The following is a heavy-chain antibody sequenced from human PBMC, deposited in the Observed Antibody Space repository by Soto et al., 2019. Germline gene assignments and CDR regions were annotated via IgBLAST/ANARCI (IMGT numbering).Heavy chain of an antibody. CDR2: IIPVFDKA. CDR3: ARLRRDWGGAFDL. CDR1: GGSFGSSA. J-gene: IGHJ3*01. Sequence: QVQLVQSGADVKKPGASVKVSCKTSGGSFGSSAISWVRQAPAQGLEWMGAIIPVFDKANYAQNFQGRLTITADELTGTVFMELSSLRSEDTAVYFCARLRRDWGGAFDLGGLGTFVTVSP. D-gene: IGHD2-21*01. V-gene: IGHV1-69*01.